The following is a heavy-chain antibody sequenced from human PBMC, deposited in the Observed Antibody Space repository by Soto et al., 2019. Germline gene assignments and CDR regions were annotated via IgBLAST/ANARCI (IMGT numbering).Heavy chain of an antibody. Sequence: SETLSLTCSVSGGSIISEGFYWSWIRQPPGKGLEWIGYIYYSGSTYYNPSLKSRVTISVDTSKNQFSLKLSSVTAADTAVYYCARFTLTGYYDSSGNYFDYWGQGTLVTVSS. CDR2: IYYSGST. D-gene: IGHD3-22*01. J-gene: IGHJ4*02. V-gene: IGHV4-30-4*01. CDR3: ARFTLTGYYDSSGNYFDY. CDR1: GGSIISEGFY.